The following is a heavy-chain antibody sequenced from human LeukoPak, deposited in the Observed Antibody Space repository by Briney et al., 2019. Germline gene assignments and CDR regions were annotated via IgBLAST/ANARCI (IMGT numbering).Heavy chain of an antibody. V-gene: IGHV3-15*01. CDR1: GFTFSDAW. CDR2: IKGKIDGGTI. Sequence: GGSLRLSCVGSGFTFSDAWISWVRQAPGKGLEWVGRIKGKIDGGTIDYAAPVTGRFTISRDDSRNTLYLQMNSLKTEDTAVYYCTTRRQDGCWGQGTLVTVS. D-gene: IGHD6-25*01. CDR3: TTRRQDGC. J-gene: IGHJ4*02.